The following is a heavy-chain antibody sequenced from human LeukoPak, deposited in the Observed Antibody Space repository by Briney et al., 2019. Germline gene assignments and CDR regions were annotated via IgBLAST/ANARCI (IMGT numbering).Heavy chain of an antibody. CDR1: GSSISNGFF. V-gene: IGHV4-38-2*02. J-gene: IGHJ4*02. Sequence: SETLSLTCNVSGSSISNGFFWAWIRQSPGKGLEWIGSIQNGGDSYYNPSLKSRTAMSVDTSKNQFSLKLTSATAADTAVFYCARGMGRFCTSSSCYLSFVYWGQGTLVTVSS. CDR3: ARGMGRFCTSSSCYLSFVY. D-gene: IGHD2-2*01. CDR2: IQNGGDS.